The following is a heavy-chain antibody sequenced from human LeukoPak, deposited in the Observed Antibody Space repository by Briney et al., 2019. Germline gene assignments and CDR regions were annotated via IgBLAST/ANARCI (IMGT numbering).Heavy chain of an antibody. CDR2: IYYSGST. CDR3: RAMYNWNNAFDI. V-gene: IGHV4-39*07. J-gene: IGHJ3*02. D-gene: IGHD1-1*01. CDR1: GGSISSSSYY. Sequence: SETLSLTCTVSGGSISSSSYYWGWIRQPPGKGLEWIGSIYYSGSTYYNPSLKSRVTISVDTSKNQFSLKLSSVTAADTAVYYCRAMYNWNNAFDIWGQGTMVTVSS.